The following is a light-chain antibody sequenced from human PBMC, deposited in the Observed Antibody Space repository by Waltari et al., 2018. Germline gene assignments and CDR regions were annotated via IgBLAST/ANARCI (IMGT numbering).Light chain of an antibody. CDR1: QSISSY. J-gene: IGKJ4*01. CDR2: AAS. Sequence: DIQMTQSPSSLSASVGDRVTITCRASQSISSYLNWYQQKPGKAPKLLIYAASSLQSGVPSRFSGSGSGTDFTLTISSLQPEDVETYYCQQSYSTSRLTFGGGTKVEIK. CDR3: QQSYSTSRLT. V-gene: IGKV1-39*01.